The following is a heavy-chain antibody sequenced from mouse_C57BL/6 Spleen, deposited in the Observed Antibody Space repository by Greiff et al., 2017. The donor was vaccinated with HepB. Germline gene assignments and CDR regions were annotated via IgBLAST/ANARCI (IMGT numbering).Heavy chain of an antibody. V-gene: IGHV6-3*01. D-gene: IGHD1-1*01. CDR1: GFTFSNYW. CDR3: TGVITTVVCPFDY. Sequence: EVNLVESGGGLVQPGGSMKLSCVASGFTFSNYWMNWVRQSPEKGLEWVAQIRLKSDNYATHYAVSVKGRFTISRDDSKSSVYLQMNNLRAEDTGIYYCTGVITTVVCPFDYWGQGTTLTVSS. CDR2: IRLKSDNYAT. J-gene: IGHJ2*01.